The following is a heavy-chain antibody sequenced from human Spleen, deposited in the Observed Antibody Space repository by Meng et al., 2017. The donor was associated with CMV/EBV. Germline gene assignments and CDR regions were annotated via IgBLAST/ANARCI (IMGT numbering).Heavy chain of an antibody. D-gene: IGHD6-13*01. CDR1: GYTFTGYY. Sequence: ASVKVSCKASGYTFTGYYMHWVRQAPGQGLEWMGWINPNSGGTNYAQKFQGRVTMTRDTSISTAYMELSRLRSDDTAVYYCARVGAAAGLDAFDIWGQGTMVTVSS. J-gene: IGHJ3*02. CDR2: INPNSGGT. V-gene: IGHV1-2*02. CDR3: ARVGAAAGLDAFDI.